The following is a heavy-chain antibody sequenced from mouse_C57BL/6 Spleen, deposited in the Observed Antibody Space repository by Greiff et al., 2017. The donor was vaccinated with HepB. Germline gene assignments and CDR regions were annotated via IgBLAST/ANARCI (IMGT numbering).Heavy chain of an antibody. CDR2: IRYDGSN. D-gene: IGHD2-1*01. CDR1: GYSITSGYY. CDR3: ARGGDGNGGWYFDV. J-gene: IGHJ1*03. Sequence: DVKLQESGPGLVKPSQSLSLPCSVTGYSITSGYYCNWIRQLPGYKLVWLGYIRYDGSNNYNPSLKNRFSLTRDTSKNQFFLKFNSVTTEDTAAYYCARGGDGNGGWYFDVWGTGTTVTVAS. V-gene: IGHV3-6*01.